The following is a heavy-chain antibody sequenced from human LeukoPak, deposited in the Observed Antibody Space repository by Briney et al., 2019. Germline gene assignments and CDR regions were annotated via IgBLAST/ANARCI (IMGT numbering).Heavy chain of an antibody. CDR1: GGSFSGYY. J-gene: IGHJ4*02. D-gene: IGHD3/OR15-3a*01. CDR3: ARGRIIGLFDY. CDR2: INHSGST. Sequence: SETLSLTCAVYGGSFSGYYWSWIRQPPGKGLEWIGEINHSGSTNYNPSLKSRVTISVDTSKNQFSLKLSSVTAADTAVYYCARGRIIGLFDYWGQGTLVTVSS. V-gene: IGHV4-34*01.